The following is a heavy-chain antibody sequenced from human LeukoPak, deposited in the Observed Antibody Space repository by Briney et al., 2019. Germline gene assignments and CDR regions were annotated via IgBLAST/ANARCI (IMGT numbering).Heavy chain of an antibody. J-gene: IGHJ3*02. D-gene: IGHD2-15*01. CDR1: GYTLTELS. CDR2: FDPEGGET. CDR3: ATGLGYCSGGSCYEGEHDAFDI. V-gene: IGHV1-24*01. Sequence: ASVKVSCKVSGYTLTELSMHWVRQAPGKGLEWMGGFDPEGGETIYAQKFQGRVTMTEDTSTDTAYMELSSLSSEDTAVYYCATGLGYCSGGSCYEGEHDAFDIWGQGTMVTVSS.